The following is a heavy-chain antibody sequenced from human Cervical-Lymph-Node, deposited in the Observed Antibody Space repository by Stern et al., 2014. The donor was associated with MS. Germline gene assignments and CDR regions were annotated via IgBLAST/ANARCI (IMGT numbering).Heavy chain of an antibody. Sequence: EVQLVESGGGVVRPGGSLRLSCAASGFTFGDYGMSWVRQAPGKGLEWVSGINWNGGSTGYADSVKGRFTISRDNAKNSLYLQMNSLRAEDTALYHCARQDCSGGSCYSSAFDIWGQGTMVTVSS. V-gene: IGHV3-20*01. CDR3: ARQDCSGGSCYSSAFDI. J-gene: IGHJ3*02. CDR1: GFTFGDYG. D-gene: IGHD2-15*01. CDR2: INWNGGST.